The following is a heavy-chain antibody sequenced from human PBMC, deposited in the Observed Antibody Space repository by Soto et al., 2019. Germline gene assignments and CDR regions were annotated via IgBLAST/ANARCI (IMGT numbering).Heavy chain of an antibody. CDR2: ISWNSGSI. J-gene: IGHJ4*02. D-gene: IGHD4-17*01. Sequence: EVQLVESGGGLVQPGRSLRLSCAASGFTFDDYAMHWVRQAPGKGLEWVSGISWNSGSIGYADSVKGRFTISRDNAKNSLYLQMNSLRAEDTALYYCAKEIFPMSTVTTWDYWGQGTLVTVSS. CDR1: GFTFDDYA. V-gene: IGHV3-9*01. CDR3: AKEIFPMSTVTTWDY.